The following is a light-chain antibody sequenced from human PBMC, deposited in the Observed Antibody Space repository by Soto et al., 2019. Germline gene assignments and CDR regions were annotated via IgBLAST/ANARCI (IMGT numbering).Light chain of an antibody. CDR1: QSINNW. J-gene: IGKJ4*01. CDR3: QQFKTYSLT. V-gene: IGKV1-5*01. Sequence: DIQMTQSPSTLSASVGDRVTITCRASQSINNWLAWYQQKPGKAPKLLIFDAFNLESGVPFRFSGSGFGTEFALTISSLQPDDSATDYCQQFKTYSLTFGGGNKVEI. CDR2: DAF.